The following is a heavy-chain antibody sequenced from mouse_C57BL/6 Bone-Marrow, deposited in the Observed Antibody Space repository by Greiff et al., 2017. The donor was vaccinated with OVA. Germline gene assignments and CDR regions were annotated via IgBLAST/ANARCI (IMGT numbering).Heavy chain of an antibody. CDR1: GYAFSSYW. J-gene: IGHJ2*01. D-gene: IGHD1-1*01. Sequence: QVQLKQSGAELVKPGASVKISCKASGYAFSSYWMNWVKQRPGKGLEWIGQIYPGDGDTNYNGKFKGKATLTADKSSSTDYMQLSSLTSEDAAVYFCARSKGIRYGSSSYYLDYWGQGTTLTVSS. CDR2: IYPGDGDT. V-gene: IGHV1-80*01. CDR3: ARSKGIRYGSSSYYLDY.